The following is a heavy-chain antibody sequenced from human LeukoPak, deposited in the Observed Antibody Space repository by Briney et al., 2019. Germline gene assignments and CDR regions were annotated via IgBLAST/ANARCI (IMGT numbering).Heavy chain of an antibody. Sequence: PGGSLRLSCAASGFTVSSNYMSWVRQAPGKGLEWVSVIYSCGSTYYADSVKGRFTISRDNSRNTLYLQMDSLKTEDTAVYYCAKGELHFNTCSFDYWGQGTLVTVSS. CDR1: GFTVSSNY. CDR3: AKGELHFNTCSFDY. CDR2: IYSCGST. V-gene: IGHV3-66*03. D-gene: IGHD1-26*01. J-gene: IGHJ4*02.